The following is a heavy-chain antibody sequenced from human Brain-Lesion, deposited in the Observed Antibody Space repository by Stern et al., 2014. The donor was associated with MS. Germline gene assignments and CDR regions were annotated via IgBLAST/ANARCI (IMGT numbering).Heavy chain of an antibody. V-gene: IGHV4-39*01. CDR2: IYYRGST. CDR1: GGSISSSSYY. J-gene: IGHJ4*02. D-gene: IGHD3-10*01. Sequence: VQLVESGPGLVKPSETLSLTCTVSGGSISSSSYYWGWIRQPPGKGLEWVGSIYYRGSTSPTPSPKGRVPIPREPSKNQFSRRLGSVTAADTAVYFCAKLWLGELPESPFDYWGQGTLVTVSS. CDR3: AKLWLGELPESPFDY.